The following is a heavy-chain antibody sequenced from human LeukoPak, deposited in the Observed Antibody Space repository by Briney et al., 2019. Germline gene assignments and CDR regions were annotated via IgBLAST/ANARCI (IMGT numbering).Heavy chain of an antibody. CDR3: ARDHYGSGND. J-gene: IGHJ4*02. CDR1: GGSFGGYY. Sequence: ASETLSLTCAVYGGSFGGYYWGWIRQPPGKGLEWIGSMYHSGSTFYNSSLKSRVTMSVDTSKNQFSLRLNSVTAADTAVYYCARDHYGSGNDWGQGTLVTVSS. V-gene: IGHV4-38-2*02. D-gene: IGHD3-10*01. CDR2: MYHSGST.